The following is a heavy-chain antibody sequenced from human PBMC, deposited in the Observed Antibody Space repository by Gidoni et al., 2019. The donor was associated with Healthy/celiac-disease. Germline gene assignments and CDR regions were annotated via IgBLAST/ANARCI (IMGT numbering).Heavy chain of an antibody. J-gene: IGHJ4*02. CDR3: ARDRRGYGSGNWGFDY. D-gene: IGHD3-10*01. V-gene: IGHV4-61*01. CDR2: IYYSGST. Sequence: QVQLQESRPGLVKPSEPLSLTCTVSGGSFSSVRYYWCWIRQPPGKGLEWIGYIYYSGSTNYNPSHKSGVTISVDTSKNQFSLKRSSVTAADTAVYYCARDRRGYGSGNWGFDYWGQGTLVTVSS. CDR1: GGSFSSVRYY.